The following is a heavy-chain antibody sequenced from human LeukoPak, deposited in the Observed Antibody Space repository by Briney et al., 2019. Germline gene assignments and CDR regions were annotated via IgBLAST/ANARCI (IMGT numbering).Heavy chain of an antibody. D-gene: IGHD3-22*01. CDR2: IIPIFGTA. CDR3: ARGPGYYYRLGY. CDR1: GGTFSSYA. Sequence: GASVKVSCKASGGTFSSYAISWVRQAPGQGLEWMGGIIPIFGTANYAQKFQGRVTITADESTSTAYMELSGLRSEDTAVYYCARGPGYYYRLGYWGQGTLVTVSS. J-gene: IGHJ4*02. V-gene: IGHV1-69*13.